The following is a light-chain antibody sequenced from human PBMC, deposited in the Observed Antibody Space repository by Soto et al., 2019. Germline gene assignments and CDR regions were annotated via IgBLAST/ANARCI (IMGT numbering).Light chain of an antibody. CDR3: QQYNSYWYT. CDR2: DTS. V-gene: IGKV3-15*01. J-gene: IGKJ2*01. Sequence: EVVMTQSPATLSVSPGERATLSCRASRGIGSTLAWYQQKPGQTPRLLIYDTSTRATGVPGRFIGSRSGTEFTLTITSLQSEDFAIYYCQQYNSYWYTFGQGTKLEIK. CDR1: RGIGST.